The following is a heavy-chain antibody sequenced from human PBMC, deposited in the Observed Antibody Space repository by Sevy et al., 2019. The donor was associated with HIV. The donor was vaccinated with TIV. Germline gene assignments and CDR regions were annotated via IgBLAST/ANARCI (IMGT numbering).Heavy chain of an antibody. D-gene: IGHD3-10*01. CDR1: GFRFRDYR. J-gene: IGHJ5*02. CDR2: ITSSSNTI. CDR3: ARDRGRGEVALDL. Sequence: GGSLRLSCAASGFRFRDYRMNWVRQAPGKGLEWVSYITSSSNTIIYADSVKGRFTISREDGRNSLYLQINSLRHEDTAVYYCARDRGRGEVALDLWGQGTLVTVSS. V-gene: IGHV3-48*02.